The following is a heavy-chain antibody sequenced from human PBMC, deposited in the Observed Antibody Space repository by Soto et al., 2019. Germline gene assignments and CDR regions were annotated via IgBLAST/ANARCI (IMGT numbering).Heavy chain of an antibody. CDR1: GYTFTGYY. CDR3: ARDWAEDYYYYGMDV. D-gene: IGHD3-16*01. CDR2: INPNSGGT. Sequence: ASVKVSCKASGYTFTGYYMHWVRQAPGQGLEWMGWINPNSGGTNYAQKFQGRVTMTRDTSISTAYMELSRLRSDDTAVYYCARDWAEDYYYYGMDVWGQGTTVTVSS. J-gene: IGHJ6*02. V-gene: IGHV1-2*02.